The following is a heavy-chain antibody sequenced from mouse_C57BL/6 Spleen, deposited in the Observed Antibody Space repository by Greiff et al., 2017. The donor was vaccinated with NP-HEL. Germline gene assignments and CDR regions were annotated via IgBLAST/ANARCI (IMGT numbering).Heavy chain of an antibody. CDR2: IYPRSGNT. V-gene: IGHV1-81*01. CDR1: GYTFTSYG. CDR3: ARELLPYYFDY. Sequence: QVQLQQSGAELARPGASVKLSCTASGYTFTSYGISWVKQRTGQGLEWIGEIYPRSGNTYYNEKFKGKATLTADKSSSTAYMELRSLTSEDSAVYFCARELLPYYFDYWGQGTTLTVSS. D-gene: IGHD1-1*01. J-gene: IGHJ2*01.